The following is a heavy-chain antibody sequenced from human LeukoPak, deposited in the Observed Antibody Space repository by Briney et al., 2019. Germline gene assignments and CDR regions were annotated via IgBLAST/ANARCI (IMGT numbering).Heavy chain of an antibody. V-gene: IGHV3-23*01. CDR3: ARVLTGYYRTYYYYYMDV. CDR1: GFIFNNYA. J-gene: IGHJ6*03. CDR2: ITGSGDNT. D-gene: IGHD3-9*01. Sequence: GGSLRLSCAASGFIFNNYAMSWVRQAPGKGLEWVSSITGSGDNTYHADSVKGRFTISKDNSKNTLYLQMNSLRVDDTAVYYCARVLTGYYRTYYYYYMDVWGKGTTVTVSS.